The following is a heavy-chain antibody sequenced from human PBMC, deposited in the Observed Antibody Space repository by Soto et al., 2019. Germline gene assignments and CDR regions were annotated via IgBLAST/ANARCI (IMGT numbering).Heavy chain of an antibody. D-gene: IGHD3-22*01. CDR1: GYSFTSYR. CDR3: ARNVYYDSSGYYYRFDY. V-gene: IGHV5-10-1*01. J-gene: IGHJ4*02. CDR2: IDPSDSYT. Sequence: GESLKISCKGSGYSFTSYRISWVRQMPGKGLEWMGRIDPSDSYTNYSPSFQGHVTISADKSISTAYLQWSSLKASDTAMYYCARNVYYDSSGYYYRFDYWGQGTLVTVFS.